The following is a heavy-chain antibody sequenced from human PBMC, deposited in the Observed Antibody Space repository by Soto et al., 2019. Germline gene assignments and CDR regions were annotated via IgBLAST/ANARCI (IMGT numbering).Heavy chain of an antibody. J-gene: IGHJ4*02. Sequence: GGSLRLSCAASGFTFSSYGMHWVRQAPGKGLEWVAVIWYDGSNKYYADSVKGRFIISRDNSKNTLYLQMNSLRAEDTAVYYCARDHYYDSSGYYRYFDYWGQGTLVTVSS. CDR2: IWYDGSNK. V-gene: IGHV3-33*01. D-gene: IGHD3-22*01. CDR3: ARDHYYDSSGYYRYFDY. CDR1: GFTFSSYG.